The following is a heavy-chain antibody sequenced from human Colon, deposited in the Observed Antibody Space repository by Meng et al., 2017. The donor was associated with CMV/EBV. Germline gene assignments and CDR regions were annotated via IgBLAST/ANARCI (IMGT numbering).Heavy chain of an antibody. CDR2: MDPTTGRT. CDR1: GYSFTGYY. CDR3: ASHSSYVWGSHH. Sequence: VRVLQLGAEVGMPGASVKVSCKASGYSFTGYYIHWVRQAPGQGLEWMGWMDPTTGRTDYAQKFQGTVTMTRDTSISTAYLELRRLTSDDTAVYYCASHSSYVWGSHHWGQGTLVTVSS. V-gene: IGHV1-2*02. D-gene: IGHD3-16*01. J-gene: IGHJ1*01.